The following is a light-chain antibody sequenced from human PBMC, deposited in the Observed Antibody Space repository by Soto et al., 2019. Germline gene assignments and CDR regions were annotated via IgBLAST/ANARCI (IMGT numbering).Light chain of an antibody. CDR2: DVS. CDR3: CSYTTSNTRQIV. CDR1: SSDVGGYNY. J-gene: IGLJ1*01. V-gene: IGLV2-14*01. Sequence: QSALTQPASVSGSPGQSITISCTGTSSDVGGYNYVSWYQQHPGKAPKFMIYDVSNRPSGVSNRFSGSKSGNTASLTISGLQAEDEADXXCCSYTTSNTRQIVFGTGTKLTVL.